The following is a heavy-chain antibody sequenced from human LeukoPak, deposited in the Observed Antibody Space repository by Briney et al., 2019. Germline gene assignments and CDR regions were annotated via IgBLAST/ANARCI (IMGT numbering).Heavy chain of an antibody. J-gene: IGHJ4*02. CDR3: ARDLPTRTELLRSRGDY. V-gene: IGHV4-4*07. CDR2: IYTSGST. CDR1: GGFISSYY. D-gene: IGHD1-26*01. Sequence: PSETLSLTCTVSGGFISSYYWSWIRQPAGKGLEWIGRIYTSGSTNYNPSLKSRVTMSVDTSKNQFSLKLSSVTAADTAVYYCARDLPTRTELLRSRGDYWGQGTLVTVSS.